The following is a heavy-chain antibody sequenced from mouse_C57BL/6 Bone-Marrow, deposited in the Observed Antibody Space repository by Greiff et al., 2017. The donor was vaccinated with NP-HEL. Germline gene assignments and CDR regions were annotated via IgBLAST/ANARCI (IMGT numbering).Heavy chain of an antibody. Sequence: QVQLQQPGAELVMPGASVKLSCKASGYTFTSYWMHWVKQRPGQGLEWIGEIDPSDSYTNYNQKFKGTSTLTVDKSSSTAYMQLSSLTSEDSAVYYCASFSSYDYYAMDYWGQGTSVTVSS. CDR3: ASFSSYDYYAMDY. CDR2: IDPSDSYT. CDR1: GYTFTSYW. V-gene: IGHV1-69*01. D-gene: IGHD1-1*01. J-gene: IGHJ4*01.